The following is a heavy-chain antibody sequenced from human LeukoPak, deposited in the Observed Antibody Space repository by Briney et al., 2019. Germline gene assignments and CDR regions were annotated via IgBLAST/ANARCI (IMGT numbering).Heavy chain of an antibody. CDR3: AKDSSANY. V-gene: IGHV3-30*18. D-gene: IGHD3-10*01. Sequence: GGSLRLSCAASGFTFSNYDMHWVRQAPGKGLEWVALISYDGSNKYYADSVKGRFTISRDNSKNTLFLQMNSLRAEDTAVYYCAKDSSANYWGQGTLVTVSS. CDR1: GFTFSNYD. CDR2: ISYDGSNK. J-gene: IGHJ4*02.